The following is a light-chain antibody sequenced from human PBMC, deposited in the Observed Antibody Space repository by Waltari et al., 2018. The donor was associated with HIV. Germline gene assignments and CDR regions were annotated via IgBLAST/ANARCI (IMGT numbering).Light chain of an antibody. CDR1: QSLVYSDGNIY. V-gene: IGKV2-30*01. CDR2: KVS. Sequence: DVVMTQSPLSLPVTLGQPASISCRSSQSLVYSDGNIYLNWFQQRPGQSPRRLIYKVSNRDSGVPDRFSGSGSDTEFTLRISRVEAEDAGLYYCMQTVQLSWTFGQGTKVQIK. J-gene: IGKJ1*01. CDR3: MQTVQLSWT.